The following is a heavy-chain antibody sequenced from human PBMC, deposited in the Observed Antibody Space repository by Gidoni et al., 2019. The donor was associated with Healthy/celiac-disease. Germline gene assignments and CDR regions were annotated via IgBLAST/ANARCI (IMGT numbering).Heavy chain of an antibody. CDR3: ASVVDTAMVDSFHWYFDL. Sequence: QLQLQASGPGLVTPSETLSLTCTVSGGSISSSSYYWGWIRQPPGKGLEWIGSIYYSGSTYYNPSLKSRVTISVDTSKNQFSLKLSSVTAADTAVYYCASVVDTAMVDSFHWYFDLWGRGTLVTVSS. J-gene: IGHJ2*01. V-gene: IGHV4-39*07. CDR2: IYYSGST. D-gene: IGHD5-18*01. CDR1: GGSISSSSYY.